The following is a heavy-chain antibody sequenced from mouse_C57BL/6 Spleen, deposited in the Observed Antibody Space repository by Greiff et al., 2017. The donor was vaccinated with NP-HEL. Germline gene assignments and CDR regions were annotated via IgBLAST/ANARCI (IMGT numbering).Heavy chain of an antibody. J-gene: IGHJ1*03. CDR1: GYTFTDYN. V-gene: IGHV1-18*01. Sequence: VQLQQSGPELVKPGASVKIPCKASGYTFTDYNMDWVKQSHGKSLEWIGDINPNNGGTIYNQKFKGKATLTVDKSSSTAYMELRSLTSEDTAVYYCARIDDGYYGWYFDGWGTGTTVTAAS. CDR2: INPNNGGT. CDR3: ARIDDGYYGWYFDG. D-gene: IGHD2-3*01.